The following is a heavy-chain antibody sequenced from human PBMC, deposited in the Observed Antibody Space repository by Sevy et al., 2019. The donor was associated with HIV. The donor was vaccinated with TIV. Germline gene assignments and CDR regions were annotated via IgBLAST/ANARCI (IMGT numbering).Heavy chain of an antibody. J-gene: IGHJ4*02. D-gene: IGHD3-9*01. V-gene: IGHV3-30-3*01. Sequence: GGSLRLSCAASGFTFSSYAMHWVRQAPGKGLEWVAVISYDGSNKYYADSVKGRFTISRDNSKNTLYLQMNSLRAEDTAVDYCARSFDDWLLSAFDYWGQGTLVTVSS. CDR3: ARSFDDWLLSAFDY. CDR1: GFTFSSYA. CDR2: ISYDGSNK.